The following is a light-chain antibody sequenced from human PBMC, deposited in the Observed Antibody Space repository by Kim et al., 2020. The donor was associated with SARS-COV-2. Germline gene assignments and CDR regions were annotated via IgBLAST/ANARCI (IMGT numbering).Light chain of an antibody. Sequence: SRWLAWYQQKAGKAPTFLIYEASKLKSGVPSRFSGSGSGTEFTLTISSLQPDDFATYFCQQYNLYPWTFGQGTKVDIK. V-gene: IGKV1-5*03. CDR2: EAS. CDR1: SRW. J-gene: IGKJ1*01. CDR3: QQYNLYPWT.